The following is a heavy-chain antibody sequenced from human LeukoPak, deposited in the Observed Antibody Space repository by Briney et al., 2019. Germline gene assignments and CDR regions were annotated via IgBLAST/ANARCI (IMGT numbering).Heavy chain of an antibody. CDR3: AKQATDTAMFHYYYYYGMDV. CDR2: ISGSGGST. V-gene: IGHV3-23*01. CDR1: GFTFSSYA. J-gene: IGHJ6*02. Sequence: GGSLRLSCAASGFTFSSYAMSWVRQAPGKGLEWVSVISGSGGSTYYADSVKGRFTISRDNSKNTLYLQMNSLRADDAAVYYCAKQATDTAMFHYYYYYGMDVWGQGTTVTVSS. D-gene: IGHD5-18*01.